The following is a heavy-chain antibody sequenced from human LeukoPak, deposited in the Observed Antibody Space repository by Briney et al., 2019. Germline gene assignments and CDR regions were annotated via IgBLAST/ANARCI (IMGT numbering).Heavy chain of an antibody. V-gene: IGHV3-66*01. Sequence: PGGSLRLSCAASGFTVSNNYMRWVRQAPGKGLEWVSLIYSGGSTYYADSVKGRFIISRDNSKNTLYLQMNSLRAEDTAVYYCAKCILTGYYKGYMDVWGKGTTVTISS. J-gene: IGHJ6*03. CDR3: AKCILTGYYKGYMDV. D-gene: IGHD3-9*01. CDR1: GFTVSNNY. CDR2: IYSGGST.